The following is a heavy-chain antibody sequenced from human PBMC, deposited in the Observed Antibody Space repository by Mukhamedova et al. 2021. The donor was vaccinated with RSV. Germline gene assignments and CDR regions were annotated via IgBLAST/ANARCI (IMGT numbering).Heavy chain of an antibody. Sequence: GYTFIDYYVHWIRQAPGQGLEWMGRINPKNADTNYAQKFQGRVTMTRDTSINTAYLELNTLTPDDTAVYYCARDFEGYSNWFGPW. J-gene: IGHJ5*02. CDR3: ARDFEGYSNWFGP. V-gene: IGHV1-2*06. D-gene: IGHD3-9*01. CDR2: INPKNADT. CDR1: GYTFIDYY.